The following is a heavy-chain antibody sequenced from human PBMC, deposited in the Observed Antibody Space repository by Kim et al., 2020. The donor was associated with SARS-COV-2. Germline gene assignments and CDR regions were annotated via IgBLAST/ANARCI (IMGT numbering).Heavy chain of an antibody. D-gene: IGHD6-6*01. V-gene: IGHV3-21*01. CDR3: AREAVGQLVRSIDY. J-gene: IGHJ4*02. CDR2: ISSSSSYI. CDR1: GFTFSSYS. Sequence: GGSLRLSCAASGFTFSSYSMNWVRQAPGKGLEWVSSISSSSSYIYYADSVKGRFTISRDNAKNSLYLQMNSLRAEDTAVYYCAREAVGQLVRSIDYWGQGTLVTVSS.